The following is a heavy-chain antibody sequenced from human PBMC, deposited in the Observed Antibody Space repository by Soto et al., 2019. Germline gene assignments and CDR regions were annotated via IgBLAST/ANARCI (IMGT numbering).Heavy chain of an antibody. J-gene: IGHJ6*02. CDR2: ISYDRSNK. CDR1: GFSFSSYG. D-gene: IGHD2-2*01. V-gene: IGHV3-30*18. CDR3: AKAVTSWSGYYYYGMDV. Sequence: QVELVESGGGVVQTGRSLRLSCVASGFSFSSYGMHWARQAPGKGLEWVAVISYDRSNKYYSDSVKGRFTISRDNSKNILYLQMHSLRDEDTAVYYCAKAVTSWSGYYYYGMDVWGQGTTVTVSS.